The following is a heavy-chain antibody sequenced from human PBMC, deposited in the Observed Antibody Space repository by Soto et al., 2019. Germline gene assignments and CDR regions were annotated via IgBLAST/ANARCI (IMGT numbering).Heavy chain of an antibody. V-gene: IGHV3-30-3*01. CDR2: ISYDGSNK. CDR1: GFTFSSYA. J-gene: IGHJ6*02. D-gene: IGHD2-2*01. CDR3: ARDDGEDTVVVPAASYGMDV. Sequence: GGSLRLSCAASGFTFSSYAMHWVRQAPGKGLEWVAVISYDGSNKYYADSVKGRFTISRDNSKNTLYLQMNSLRAEDTAVYYCARDDGEDTVVVPAASYGMDVWGQGTTVTVSS.